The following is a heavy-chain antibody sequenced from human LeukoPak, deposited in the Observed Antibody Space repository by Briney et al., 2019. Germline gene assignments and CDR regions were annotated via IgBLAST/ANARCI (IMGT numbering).Heavy chain of an antibody. V-gene: IGHV3-11*04. CDR3: ARGLAAARWGLGYYYYGMDV. J-gene: IGHJ6*02. Sequence: GGSLRLSCAASGFTFSDYYMSWIRQAPGKGLEWVSYISSSGSTIYYADSVKGRFTISRDNAKNSLYLQMNSLRAEDTAVYYCARGLAAARWGLGYYYYGMDVWGQGTTVTVSS. D-gene: IGHD6-13*01. CDR2: ISSSGSTI. CDR1: GFTFSDYY.